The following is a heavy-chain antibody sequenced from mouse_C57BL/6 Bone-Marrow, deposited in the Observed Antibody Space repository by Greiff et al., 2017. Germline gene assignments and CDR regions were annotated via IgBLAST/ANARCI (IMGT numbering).Heavy chain of an antibody. Sequence: VQLQQSGAELVMPGASVKLSCKASGYTFTSYWMYWVKQRPGQGLEWIGEIDPSDSYTNYNQKFKGKSTLTVDKSSSTAYMQLSSLTSEDSAVYYCARSGDYDENYYAMDYWGQGTSVTVSS. D-gene: IGHD2-4*01. CDR3: ARSGDYDENYYAMDY. J-gene: IGHJ4*01. CDR2: IDPSDSYT. V-gene: IGHV1-69*01. CDR1: GYTFTSYW.